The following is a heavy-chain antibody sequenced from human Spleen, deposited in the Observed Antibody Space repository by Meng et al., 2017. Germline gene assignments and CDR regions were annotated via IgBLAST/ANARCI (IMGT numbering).Heavy chain of an antibody. D-gene: IGHD4-11*01. CDR3: ARGPTTMAHDFDY. V-gene: IGHV4-34*01. J-gene: IGHJ4*02. Sequence: QVQRQQWGAGLLKPSETLSLTCVVSGGSFSAYYWSWISQPPGKGLEWIGEINHSGSTNYNPSLESRATISVDTSQNNLSLKLSSVTAADSAVYYCARGPTTMAHDFDYWGQGTLVTVSS. CDR1: GGSFSAYY. CDR2: INHSGST.